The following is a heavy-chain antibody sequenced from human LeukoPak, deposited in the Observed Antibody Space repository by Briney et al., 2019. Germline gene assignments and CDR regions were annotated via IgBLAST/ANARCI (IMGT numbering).Heavy chain of an antibody. Sequence: ASVKVSCKASGYTFTGYYIHWVRQAPGQGLEWMGRINPDTGGTDYAQKFQGRITMTRDTSITTAYMELSRLTSDDTAVYYCARGSHTRSSSSTWFDPWGQGTLVTVSS. CDR2: INPDTGGT. V-gene: IGHV1-2*06. D-gene: IGHD6-6*01. J-gene: IGHJ5*02. CDR3: ARGSHTRSSSSTWFDP. CDR1: GYTFTGYY.